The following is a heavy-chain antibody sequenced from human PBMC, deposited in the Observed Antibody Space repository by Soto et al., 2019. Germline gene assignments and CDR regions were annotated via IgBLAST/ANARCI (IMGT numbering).Heavy chain of an antibody. Sequence: TVSGGSISSYYWSWIRQPAGKGLEWIGRIYTSGSTNYNPSLNSRVTMSVDTSNNQFSLKLSSVTAADTAVYYCARDPGDSSGYYYRHGYYYGMDVWGQGTRVTAP. V-gene: IGHV4-4*07. CDR3: ARDPGDSSGYYYRHGYYYGMDV. CDR2: IYTSGST. CDR1: GGSISSYY. J-gene: IGHJ6*02. D-gene: IGHD3-22*01.